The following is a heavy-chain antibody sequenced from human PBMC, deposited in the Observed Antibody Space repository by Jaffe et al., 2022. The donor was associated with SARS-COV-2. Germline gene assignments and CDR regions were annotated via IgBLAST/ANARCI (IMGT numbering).Heavy chain of an antibody. J-gene: IGHJ4*02. V-gene: IGHV3-21*06. Sequence: DVQLVESGGGLVKPGGSLRLSCTGSGFTFSSYSMTWVRQAPRKGLEWVASISNTGSYIDYEDSFKGRFTISRDNARNTVYLQLNNLRVEDTAVYHCARDLRPPRGYSLYWGQGTQVTVSS. CDR1: GFTFSSYS. CDR2: ISNTGSYI. CDR3: ARDLRPPRGYSLY. D-gene: IGHD3-22*01.